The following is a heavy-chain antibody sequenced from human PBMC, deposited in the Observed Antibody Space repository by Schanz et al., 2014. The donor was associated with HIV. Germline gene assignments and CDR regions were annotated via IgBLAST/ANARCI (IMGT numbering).Heavy chain of an antibody. V-gene: IGHV3-21*02. Sequence: EVQLVESGGGLVEPGGSLRLSYEASGFSFSSFSMNWVRQAPGKGLEWVSSIGSGGGYKYYADSVNGRFTISRDNAKNSLHLQMSRLGAEDTAVYYCARDLHDYGDARTDYWGQGILVTVSS. D-gene: IGHD4-17*01. CDR3: ARDLHDYGDARTDY. CDR1: GFSFSSFS. CDR2: IGSGGGYK. J-gene: IGHJ4*02.